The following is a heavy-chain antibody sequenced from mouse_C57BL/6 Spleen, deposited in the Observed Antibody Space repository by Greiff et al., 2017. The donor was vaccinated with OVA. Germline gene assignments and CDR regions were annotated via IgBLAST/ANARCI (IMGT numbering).Heavy chain of an antibody. Sequence: VQLKESGPELVKPGASVKISCKASGYAFSSSWMNWVKQRPGKGLEWIGRIYPGDGDTNYNGKFKGKATLTADKSSSTAYMQLSSLTSEDSAVYFCARGGYDYDERFDYWGQGTTLTVSS. J-gene: IGHJ2*01. CDR1: GYAFSSSW. CDR3: ARGGYDYDERFDY. CDR2: IYPGDGDT. D-gene: IGHD2-4*01. V-gene: IGHV1-82*01.